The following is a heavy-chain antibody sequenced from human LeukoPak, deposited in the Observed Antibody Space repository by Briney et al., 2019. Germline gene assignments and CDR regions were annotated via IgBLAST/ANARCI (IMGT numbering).Heavy chain of an antibody. CDR2: ISSSSSYI. V-gene: IGHV3-21*01. CDR1: GFTFSSYS. Sequence: GGSLRLSCAASGFTFSSYSMNWVRQAPGKGLEWVSSISSSSSYIYYADSVKGRFTISRDYAKNSLYLQMNSLRAEDTAVYYCARDQYDILTGYYRSYFDYWGQGTLVAVSS. CDR3: ARDQYDILTGYYRSYFDY. D-gene: IGHD3-9*01. J-gene: IGHJ4*02.